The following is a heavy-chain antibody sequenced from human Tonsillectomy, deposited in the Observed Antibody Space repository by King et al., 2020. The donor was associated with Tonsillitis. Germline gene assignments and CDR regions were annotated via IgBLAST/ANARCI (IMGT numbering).Heavy chain of an antibody. D-gene: IGHD2-2*02. J-gene: IGHJ5*02. CDR2: ISSSGTTI. V-gene: IGHV3-11*01. CDR3: ARDIPAAIHWFDP. CDR1: GFTFSDYY. Sequence: VQLVESGGGLVKPGGSLRLSCAASGFTFSDYYMSWIRQAPGKGLEWVSYISSSGTTIYYVDSVRGRFTISRDNAKNSLYLQMNSLRAEDTAVYYCARDIPAAIHWFDPWGQGTLVTVSS.